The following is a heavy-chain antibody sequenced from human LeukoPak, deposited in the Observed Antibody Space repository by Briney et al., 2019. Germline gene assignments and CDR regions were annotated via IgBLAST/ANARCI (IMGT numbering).Heavy chain of an antibody. J-gene: IGHJ5*02. CDR3: AREDPFKNWFDP. V-gene: IGHV5-10-1*01. CDR2: IDPSDSYT. Sequence: GSSLRFSCKGSGYSFTSYWISWVRQMPGKGLEWMGRIDPSDSYTNYSPSFQGHVTISADKSISTAYLQWSSLKASDTAMYYCAREDPFKNWFDPWGQGTLVTVSS. CDR1: GYSFTSYW.